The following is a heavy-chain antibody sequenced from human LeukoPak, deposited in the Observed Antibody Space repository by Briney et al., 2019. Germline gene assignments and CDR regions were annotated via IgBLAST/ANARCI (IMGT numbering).Heavy chain of an antibody. CDR3: ARRKSAYSYYYYYMDV. D-gene: IGHD3-3*01. J-gene: IGHJ6*03. CDR2: IYYSGST. V-gene: IGHV4-39*01. CDR1: GGSNSSSSYY. Sequence: SETLSLTCTVSGGSNSSSSYYWGWIRQPPGKGLEWIGSIYYSGSTYYNPSLKSRVTISVDTSKNQFSLKLSSVTAANTAVYYCARRKSAYSYYYYYMDVWGKGTPVTVSS.